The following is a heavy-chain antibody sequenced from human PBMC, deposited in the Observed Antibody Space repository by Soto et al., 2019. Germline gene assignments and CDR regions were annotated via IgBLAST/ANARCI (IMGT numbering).Heavy chain of an antibody. Sequence: ASVKVSCKTSGYTFTSYGIGWARQAPGQGLEWKGWINTYNGNTNYAQNLQGRVTLTTDTSTSTAYMELRSLRSNDTAIYYCAMVDVYVTPSPQDVWGQGTTVTVSS. CDR3: AMVDVYVTPSPQDV. J-gene: IGHJ6*02. D-gene: IGHD3-16*01. CDR1: GYTFTSYG. CDR2: INTYNGNT. V-gene: IGHV1-18*01.